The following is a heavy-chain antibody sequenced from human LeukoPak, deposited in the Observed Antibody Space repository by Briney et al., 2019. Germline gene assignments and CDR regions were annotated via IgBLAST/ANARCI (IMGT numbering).Heavy chain of an antibody. D-gene: IGHD3-10*01. CDR3: ARDSTGGFGELSYPHFDY. J-gene: IGHJ4*02. CDR1: GGTFSSYA. Sequence: ASVKVSCKASGGTFSSYAISWVRQAPGQGLEWMGGIIPIFGTANYAQKFQGRVTITADKSTSTAYMELRSLRSDDTAVYYCARDSTGGFGELSYPHFDYWGQGTLVTVSS. CDR2: IIPIFGTA. V-gene: IGHV1-69*06.